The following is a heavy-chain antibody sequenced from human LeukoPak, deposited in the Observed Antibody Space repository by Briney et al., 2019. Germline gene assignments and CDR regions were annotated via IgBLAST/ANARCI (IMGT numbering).Heavy chain of an antibody. CDR3: ASPPAMVRGVLNWFDP. J-gene: IGHJ5*02. CDR1: GFTFSDYY. CDR2: ISSSGSTI. D-gene: IGHD3-10*01. V-gene: IGHV3-11*01. Sequence: NPGGSLRLSCAASGFTFSDYYMSWIRQAPGKGLEWVSYISSSGSTIYYADSVKGRFTISRDNAKNSLYLQMNSLRAEDTAVYYCASPPAMVRGVLNWFDPWGQGTLVTVSS.